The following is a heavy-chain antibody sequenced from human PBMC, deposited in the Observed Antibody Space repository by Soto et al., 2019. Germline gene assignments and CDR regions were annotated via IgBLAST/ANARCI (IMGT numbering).Heavy chain of an antibody. CDR1: GFSLSTSGMC. CDR2: IDWDDDK. Sequence: SGPTLVNPTQTLTLTCTFSGFSLSTSGMCVSWIRQPPGKALEWLARIDWDDDKYYSTSLKTRLTISKDTSKNQVVLTMTNMDPVDTATYYCARAASSGWLFDYWGQGTLVTVSS. J-gene: IGHJ4*02. D-gene: IGHD6-19*01. CDR3: ARAASSGWLFDY. V-gene: IGHV2-70*11.